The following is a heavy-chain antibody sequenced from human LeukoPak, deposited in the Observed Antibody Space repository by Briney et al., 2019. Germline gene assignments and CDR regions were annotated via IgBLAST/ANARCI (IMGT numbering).Heavy chain of an antibody. CDR2: IYSGGST. V-gene: IGHV3-53*01. CDR1: GFTFSSYS. Sequence: PGGSLRLSCAASGFTFSSYSMNWVRQAPGKGLEWVSVIYSGGSTYYADSVKGRFTISRDNSKNTLYLQMNSLRAEDTAVYYCARGPDDYGDYRARFDYWGQGTLVTVSS. J-gene: IGHJ4*02. CDR3: ARGPDDYGDYRARFDY. D-gene: IGHD4-17*01.